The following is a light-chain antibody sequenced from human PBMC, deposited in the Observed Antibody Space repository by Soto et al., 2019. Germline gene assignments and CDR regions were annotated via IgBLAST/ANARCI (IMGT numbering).Light chain of an antibody. CDR1: NIGSKG. CDR3: QVWDSGSAHVF. V-gene: IGLV3-21*01. CDR2: SDT. J-gene: IGLJ2*01. Sequence: SYELTQPPSVSVAPGETARISCGGNNIGSKGVHWYQQKPGQAPVLVIYSDTDLPPVIPERFSGSNSANMATLTISRVEAGDEDDYYCQVWDSGSAHVFFGGGTKVTVL.